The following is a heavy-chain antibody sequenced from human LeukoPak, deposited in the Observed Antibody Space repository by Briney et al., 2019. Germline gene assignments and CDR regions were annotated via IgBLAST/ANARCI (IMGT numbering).Heavy chain of an antibody. CDR3: ARGRPLRAFDI. Sequence: PSETLSLTCTVSGGSISSYYWSWIRQPPGKGLEWIGHIYYSGSTNYNPSLKSRVTISVDTSKNQFSLKLSSVTAADTAVYYCARGRPLRAFDIWGQGTMVTVSS. V-gene: IGHV4-59*12. CDR2: IYYSGST. CDR1: GGSISSYY. J-gene: IGHJ3*02.